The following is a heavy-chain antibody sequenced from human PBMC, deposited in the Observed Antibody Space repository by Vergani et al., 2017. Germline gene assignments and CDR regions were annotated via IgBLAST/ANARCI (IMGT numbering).Heavy chain of an antibody. J-gene: IGHJ6*02. Sequence: QVQLQESGPGLVKPSETLTLTCAVSDSSIMTNPYWGWFRQSPGKGLEWIGCIHHSGDTHYNSSLKSRVSISIVSSSKFSLSLTSVTAADTAIYFCARQSGAGGFFPSSYCYGMDVWGHGTTVTVSS. D-gene: IGHD3-10*01. V-gene: IGHV4-38-2*01. CDR1: DSSIMTNPY. CDR2: IHHSGDT. CDR3: ARQSGAGGFFPSSYCYGMDV.